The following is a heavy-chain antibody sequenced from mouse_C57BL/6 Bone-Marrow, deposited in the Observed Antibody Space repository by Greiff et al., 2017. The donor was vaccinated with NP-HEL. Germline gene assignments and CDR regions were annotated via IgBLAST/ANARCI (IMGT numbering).Heavy chain of an antibody. V-gene: IGHV1-72*01. Sequence: QVQLQQPGAELVKPGASVKLSCKASGYTFTSYWMTWVKQRPGRGLEWIGRIDPNSGGTKYNEKFKSKATLTVDKPSSTAYMQLISLTSEDSAVYYCARGGFCNYGKWFAYWGQGTLVTVSA. D-gene: IGHD2-1*01. CDR2: IDPNSGGT. CDR3: ARGGFCNYGKWFAY. CDR1: GYTFTSYW. J-gene: IGHJ3*01.